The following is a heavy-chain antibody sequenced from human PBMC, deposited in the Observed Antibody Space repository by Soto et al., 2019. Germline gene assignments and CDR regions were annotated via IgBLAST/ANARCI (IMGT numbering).Heavy chain of an antibody. D-gene: IGHD3-10*01. CDR1: GGTFSSYA. V-gene: IGHV1-69*13. Sequence: SVKFSCKASGGTFSSYAIIWVRQAPGQGLEWMGGIIPIFGTANYAQKFQGRVTITADESTSTAYMELSSLRSEDTAVYYCARDYGYYYGSGNSYGMDVWGQGTTVTVSS. J-gene: IGHJ6*02. CDR2: IIPIFGTA. CDR3: ARDYGYYYGSGNSYGMDV.